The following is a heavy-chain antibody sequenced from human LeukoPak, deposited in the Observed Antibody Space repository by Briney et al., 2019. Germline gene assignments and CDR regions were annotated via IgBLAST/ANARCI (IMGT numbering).Heavy chain of an antibody. CDR1: GYTFTSYY. D-gene: IGHD3-9*01. CDR3: ARALKDYDILTGEYYFDY. CDR2: INPSGGST. V-gene: IGHV1-46*01. Sequence: GASVKVSCKASGYTFTSYYMHWVRQAPGQGLEWMGLINPSGGSTSYAQKFQGRVTMARDTSTSTVYMELSSLRSEDTAVYYCARALKDYDILTGEYYFDYWGQGTLVTVSS. J-gene: IGHJ4*02.